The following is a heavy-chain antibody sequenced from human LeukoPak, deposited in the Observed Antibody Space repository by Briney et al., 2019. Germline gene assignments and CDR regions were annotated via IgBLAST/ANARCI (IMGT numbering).Heavy chain of an antibody. V-gene: IGHV1-8*01. D-gene: IGHD3-10*01. CDR1: GYTFTSYD. CDR3: ARGPLYYYGSGTYLDY. CDR2: MNPISGNT. Sequence: ASVKVSCKASGYTFTSYDINWVRQATGQGLEWMGWMNPISGNTGYAQKFQGRVTMTRNTSISTAYMELSSLRSEDTAVYYCARGPLYYYGSGTYLDYWGQGTLVTVSS. J-gene: IGHJ4*02.